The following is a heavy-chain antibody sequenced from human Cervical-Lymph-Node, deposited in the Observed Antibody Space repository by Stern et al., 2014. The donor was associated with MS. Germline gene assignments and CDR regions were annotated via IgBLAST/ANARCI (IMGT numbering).Heavy chain of an antibody. CDR1: GYTFTTYG. D-gene: IGHD2-8*01. CDR2: ISADSGNT. J-gene: IGHJ4*02. Sequence: VLESGTEVKKPGASVLVSCKASGYTFTTYGITWVRQAPGQGLEWMGWISADSGNTKYAQKFQDRVTMTRDTTTGTAYMEVRSLRSEDTAVYYCARDKMHAFDYWGQGTQVTVPS. CDR3: ARDKMHAFDY. V-gene: IGHV1-18*01.